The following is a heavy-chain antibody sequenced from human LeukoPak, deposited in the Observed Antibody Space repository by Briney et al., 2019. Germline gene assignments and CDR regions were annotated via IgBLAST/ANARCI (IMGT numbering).Heavy chain of an antibody. Sequence: PGGSLRLSCAAPGFTFSSYEMNWVRQAPGKGLEWVSYISSSGSTIYYADSVKGRFTISRDNAKNSLYLQMNSLRAEDTAVYYCARDLPGDYDSSGYYYYYYYGMDVWGQGTTVTVSS. CDR1: GFTFSSYE. J-gene: IGHJ6*02. D-gene: IGHD3-22*01. CDR2: ISSSGSTI. CDR3: ARDLPGDYDSSGYYYYYYYGMDV. V-gene: IGHV3-48*03.